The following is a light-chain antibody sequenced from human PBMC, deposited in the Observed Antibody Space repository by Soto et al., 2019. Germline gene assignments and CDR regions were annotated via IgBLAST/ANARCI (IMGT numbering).Light chain of an antibody. CDR2: GAS. CDR3: QHYNNWPPWT. J-gene: IGKJ1*01. CDR1: QSVSSN. Sequence: EIVMTQXPATLSVSPGERATLSCRASQSVSSNLAWYQQKPGQAPRPLIYGASTRATGIPARFSGSRSGTEFTLTISSLPSEDFASYYCQHYNNWPPWTFGQGTKVEIK. V-gene: IGKV3-15*01.